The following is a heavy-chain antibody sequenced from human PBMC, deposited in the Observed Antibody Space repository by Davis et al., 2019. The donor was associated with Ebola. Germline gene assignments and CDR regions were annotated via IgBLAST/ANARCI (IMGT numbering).Heavy chain of an antibody. D-gene: IGHD4-17*01. J-gene: IGHJ4*02. V-gene: IGHV5-51*01. Sequence: GELKISCKGSGYSFTRYWIGWVRQMPGKGLEWMGIIYPGDSDTRYSPSFQGQVTISADRSISTAYLQWSSLKASDTAMYYCARQTTVTTDFDYWGQGTLVTVSS. CDR1: GYSFTRYW. CDR3: ARQTTVTTDFDY. CDR2: IYPGDSDT.